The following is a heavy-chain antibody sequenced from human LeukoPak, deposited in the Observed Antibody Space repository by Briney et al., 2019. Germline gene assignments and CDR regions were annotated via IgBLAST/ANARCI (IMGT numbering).Heavy chain of an antibody. CDR3: ARASWSGILYYDSSGPTDY. J-gene: IGHJ4*02. V-gene: IGHV1-2*02. CDR2: INPNSGGT. CDR1: GYTFTGYY. D-gene: IGHD3-22*01. Sequence: GASVKVSCKASGYTFTGYYIHWVRQAPGQGLEWMGWINPNSGGTNYAQKFQGRVTMTRDTSISTAYMELSRLRSDDTAVYYCARASWSGILYYDSSGPTDYWGQGTLVTVSS.